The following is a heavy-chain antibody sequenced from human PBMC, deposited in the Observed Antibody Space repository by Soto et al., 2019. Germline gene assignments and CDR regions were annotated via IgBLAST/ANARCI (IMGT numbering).Heavy chain of an antibody. V-gene: IGHV3-15*07. CDR2: IKSRTDGGTT. CDR1: GFNFNTAW. J-gene: IGHJ4*01. CDR3: TSNHYY. Sequence: EVQLVESGGGLVKPGESLRLSCAASGFNFNTAWMHWVRQVAGKGLEWVARIKSRTDGGTTDYAAPVKGRFIISRDDSKNTLYLQMNSLQSDDTAVYYCTSNHYYWGHGTLVTVSS.